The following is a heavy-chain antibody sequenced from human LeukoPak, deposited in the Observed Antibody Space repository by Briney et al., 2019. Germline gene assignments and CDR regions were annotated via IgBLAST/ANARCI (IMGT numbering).Heavy chain of an antibody. D-gene: IGHD4/OR15-4a*01. CDR2: VNFGGHMA. CDR1: GFTFSDYS. J-gene: IGHJ3*02. V-gene: IGHV3-23*01. CDR3: AKKASRVPGNDAFDI. Sequence: QPGGSLRLSCVASGFTFSDYSMVWVRQAPGRGPEWVSGVNFGGHMADYAASVRGRFTISRDNSKNTVYLQMNSLRVDDTAVYFCAKKASRVPGNDAFDIWGQGTQVTVSS.